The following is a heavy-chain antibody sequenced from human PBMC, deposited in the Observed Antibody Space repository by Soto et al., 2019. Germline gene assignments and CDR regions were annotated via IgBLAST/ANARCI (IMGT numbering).Heavy chain of an antibody. D-gene: IGHD3-22*01. V-gene: IGHV4-59*01. Sequence: PSETLSLTCTVSGGSISSYYWSWIRQPPGKGLEWIGYIYYSGSTNYNPSLKSRVTISVDTSKNQFSLKLSSVTAADTAVYYCARGKDSSGYYFSWFDPWGQGTLVTV. CDR1: GGSISSYY. CDR3: ARGKDSSGYYFSWFDP. CDR2: IYYSGST. J-gene: IGHJ5*02.